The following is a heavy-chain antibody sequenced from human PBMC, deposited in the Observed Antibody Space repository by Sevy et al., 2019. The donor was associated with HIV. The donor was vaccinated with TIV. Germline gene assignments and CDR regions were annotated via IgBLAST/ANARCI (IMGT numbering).Heavy chain of an antibody. CDR3: ATGIVGAVAGSAVVFDY. J-gene: IGHJ4*02. V-gene: IGHV3-15*01. D-gene: IGHD6-19*01. CDR1: GFTFSNAW. Sequence: GGSLRLSCAASGFTFSNAWMIWVRQAPGKGLEWVGHHKSKGETTDYAAPVKGRFTISRDDSKNTLYLQMNSLKSEDTAVYYCATGIVGAVAGSAVVFDYWGQGTLVTVSS. CDR2: HKSKGETT.